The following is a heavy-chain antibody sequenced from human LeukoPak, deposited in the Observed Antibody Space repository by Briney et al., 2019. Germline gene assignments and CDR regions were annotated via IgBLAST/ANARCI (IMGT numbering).Heavy chain of an antibody. CDR2: IWYDGSNK. D-gene: IGHD4-17*01. CDR3: ARDMTTVTTIDY. CDR1: GLIFSNYV. J-gene: IGHJ4*02. V-gene: IGHV3-33*01. Sequence: GGSLSLSCAASGLIFSNYVMHWVRQAPGKGLEWVALIWYDGSNKYYADSVKGRFTISRDNSKNTLYLQMNSLRADDTAVYYCARDMTTVTTIDYWGQGTLVTVSS.